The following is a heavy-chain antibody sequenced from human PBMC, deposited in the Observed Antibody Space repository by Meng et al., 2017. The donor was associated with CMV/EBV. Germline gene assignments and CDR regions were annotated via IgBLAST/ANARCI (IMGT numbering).Heavy chain of an antibody. V-gene: IGHV3-7*01. CDR2: ISPDGTLT. D-gene: IGHD6-6*01. Sequence: GGSLRLSCGSCGFTFSPFWMSWFRRAPGKGLEWVAHISPDGTLTYYVDSVRGRSTISRDNTENSIYLHMSTLRAEDTAVYYCATTSGSSYWGQGAQVTVSS. J-gene: IGHJ4*02. CDR1: GFTFSPFW. CDR3: ATTSGSSY.